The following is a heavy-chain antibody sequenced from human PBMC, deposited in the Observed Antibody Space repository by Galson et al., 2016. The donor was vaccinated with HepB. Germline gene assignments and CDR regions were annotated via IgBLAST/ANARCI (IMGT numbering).Heavy chain of an antibody. J-gene: IGHJ4*02. CDR3: AKDRISSGYYLPFDY. V-gene: IGHV3-23*01. CDR1: GFTFDNYA. D-gene: IGHD3-22*01. CDR2: ISGGGRTT. Sequence: SLRLSCAASGFTFDNYAMSWVRQAPGKGLEWVSGISGGGRTTFYADSVKGRFTISRDNSKNTLYLQMNSLRAEDTAVYYCAKDRISSGYYLPFDYWGQGTLVTVSS.